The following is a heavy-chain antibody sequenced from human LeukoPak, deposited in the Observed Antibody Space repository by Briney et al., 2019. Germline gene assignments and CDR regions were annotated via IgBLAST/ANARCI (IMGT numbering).Heavy chain of an antibody. D-gene: IGHD2-2*01. CDR3: AKDIIVVVPAAYYFDY. CDR2: ISYDGSNK. J-gene: IGHJ4*02. Sequence: PGRSLRLSCAASGFTFSSYAMHWVRQAPGKGLEWVAVISYDGSNKYYADSVKGRFTISRDNSKNTLYLQMNSLRAEDTAVYYCAKDIIVVVPAAYYFDYWGQGTLVTVSS. CDR1: GFTFSSYA. V-gene: IGHV3-30-3*01.